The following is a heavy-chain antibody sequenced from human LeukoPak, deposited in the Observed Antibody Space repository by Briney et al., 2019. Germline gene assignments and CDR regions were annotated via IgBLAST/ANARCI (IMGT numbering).Heavy chain of an antibody. J-gene: IGHJ4*02. V-gene: IGHV4-34*01. Sequence: KPSETLSLTCAVYGGSFSGYYWSWIRQPPGKGLEWIGEINHSGSTNYNPSLKSRVTISVDTSKNQFSLKLSSVTAADTAVYYCARSPNRYCSSTSCYFFGSGTDYWGQGTLVTVSS. D-gene: IGHD2-2*01. CDR3: ARSPNRYCSSTSCYFFGSGTDY. CDR1: GGSFSGYY. CDR2: INHSGST.